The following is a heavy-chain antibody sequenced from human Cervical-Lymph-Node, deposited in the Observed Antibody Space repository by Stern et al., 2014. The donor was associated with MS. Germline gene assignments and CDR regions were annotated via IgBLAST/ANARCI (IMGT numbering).Heavy chain of an antibody. CDR2: ISYDGSNK. Sequence: VQLVESGGGVVQPGRSLRLSCAASGFTFSSYAMHWVRQAPGKGLEWVAVISYDGSNKYYADSVKGRFTISRGNSKNTLYLQMNSLRAEDTAVYYCARGSPGIAVAGTEIDYWGQGTLVTVSS. V-gene: IGHV3-30-3*01. D-gene: IGHD6-19*01. CDR3: ARGSPGIAVAGTEIDY. CDR1: GFTFSSYA. J-gene: IGHJ4*02.